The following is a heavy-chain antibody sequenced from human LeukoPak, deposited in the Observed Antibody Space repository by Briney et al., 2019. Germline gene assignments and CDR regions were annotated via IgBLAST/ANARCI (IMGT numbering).Heavy chain of an antibody. J-gene: IGHJ4*02. CDR1: GFNFSSYS. CDR3: ARVLLEGEDY. D-gene: IGHD2-15*01. CDR2: ISSSSSYI. V-gene: IGHV3-21*01. Sequence: GGSLRLSCAASGFNFSSYSMNWVRQAPGKGLEGVASISSSSSYIYYADSVKGRFTISRDNAKNSLYLQMNSLRPEDTAVYYCARVLLEGEDYWGQGTLVTVSS.